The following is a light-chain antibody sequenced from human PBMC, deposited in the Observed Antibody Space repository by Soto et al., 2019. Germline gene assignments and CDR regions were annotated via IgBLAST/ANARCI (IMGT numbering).Light chain of an antibody. Sequence: DVVMTQSPLSLPVTLGQPASISCRSSQGLVYSDGNTYLNWFQQRPGQSPRRLIYKVSNRDSGVPDRFSASGSGTDFTLTISRLEPEDFAVYFCQQYGTSPPWTFGQGTKVDIK. CDR2: KVS. V-gene: IGKV2-30*01. J-gene: IGKJ1*01. CDR1: QGLVYSDGNTY. CDR3: QQYGTSPPWT.